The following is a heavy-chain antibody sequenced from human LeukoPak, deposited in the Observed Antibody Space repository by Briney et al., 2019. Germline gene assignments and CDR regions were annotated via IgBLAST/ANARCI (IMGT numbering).Heavy chain of an antibody. D-gene: IGHD5-12*01. CDR1: GFTFSSYW. J-gene: IGHJ4*02. Sequence: PGGSLRLSCAASGFTFSSYWMHWVRQAPGKGLMWVSRINSDGSSTSYADSVKGRFTISRDNAKNTLYLQMNSLRAEDTAVFYCARVGQAGCVGYPLDYRGQGTLVTVSS. CDR2: INSDGSST. V-gene: IGHV3-74*01. CDR3: ARVGQAGCVGYPLDY.